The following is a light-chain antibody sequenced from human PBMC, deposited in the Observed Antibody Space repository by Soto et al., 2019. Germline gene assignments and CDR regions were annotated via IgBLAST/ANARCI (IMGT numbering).Light chain of an antibody. CDR1: NSDVGGYNY. CDR2: EVN. Sequence: QSVLTQPPSASGSPGQSVTISCTGTNSDVGGYNYVSWYQQYPGKAPKLIIYEVNERPSGVPDRFSGSKSGNTASLTVSGLQAEDEADYYCASYTTHTARFVFGTGTKVTVL. V-gene: IGLV2-8*01. CDR3: ASYTTHTARFV. J-gene: IGLJ1*01.